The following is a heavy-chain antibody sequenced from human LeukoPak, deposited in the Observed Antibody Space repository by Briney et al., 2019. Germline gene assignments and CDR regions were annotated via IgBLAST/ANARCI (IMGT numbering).Heavy chain of an antibody. CDR2: ISSNGVST. J-gene: IGHJ4*02. CDR3: ARDLSGGGLDY. V-gene: IGHV3-64*01. D-gene: IGHD3-10*01. CDR1: GFTFSVSV. Sequence: GGSLRLSCAASGFTFSVSVMHWVRQAPGKGLEYVSVISSNGVSTSYANSVKGRFTHSRDNSKHTLYLQMGSLRAEDMAVYYCARDLSGGGLDYWGRGTLVTVSS.